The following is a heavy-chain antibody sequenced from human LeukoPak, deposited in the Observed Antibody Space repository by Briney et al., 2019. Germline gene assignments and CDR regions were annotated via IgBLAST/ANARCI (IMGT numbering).Heavy chain of an antibody. V-gene: IGHV1-18*01. Sequence: GASVKVSCKASGYTFTSYGISWVRQAPGQGLEWMGWISAYNGNTNYAQKLQGRVTMTTDTSTSTAYMELRSLRSDDTAVYYCARAPDYGDYVPYYFDYWGQGTLVTVSS. D-gene: IGHD4-17*01. CDR3: ARAPDYGDYVPYYFDY. J-gene: IGHJ4*02. CDR1: GYTFTSYG. CDR2: ISAYNGNT.